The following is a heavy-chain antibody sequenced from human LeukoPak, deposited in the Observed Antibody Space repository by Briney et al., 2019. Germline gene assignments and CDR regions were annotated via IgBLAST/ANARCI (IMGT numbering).Heavy chain of an antibody. CDR1: GFTFNNYG. CDR2: ISFDGSNK. CDR3: AKDLAHNGEYCSGGSCSFA. J-gene: IGHJ4*02. V-gene: IGHV3-30*18. D-gene: IGHD2-15*01. Sequence: GGSLRLSCAGSGFTFNNYGIHWVRQAPGKGLEWVAVISFDGSNKYYADSVKGRFTISRDNSKNTLYLQMNSLRAEDTAVYYCAKDLAHNGEYCSGGSCSFAWGQGTLVTVSS.